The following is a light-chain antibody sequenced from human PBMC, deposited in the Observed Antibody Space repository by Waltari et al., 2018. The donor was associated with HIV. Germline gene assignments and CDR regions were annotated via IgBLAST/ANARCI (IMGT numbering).Light chain of an antibody. CDR2: KAS. Sequence: DIQMTQSPSTLSAFVGDRVTITFRARQTIDRWLAWYQQKPGRAPKLLIYKASNLESCVPSRFRGSGSGTEFTLTISGLQPDDSAIYYCQQYESFSRTFGQGTKVEI. J-gene: IGKJ1*01. CDR1: QTIDRW. V-gene: IGKV1-5*03. CDR3: QQYESFSRT.